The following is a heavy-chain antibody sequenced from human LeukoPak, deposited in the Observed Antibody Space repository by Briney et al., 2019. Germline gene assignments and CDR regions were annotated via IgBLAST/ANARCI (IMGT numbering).Heavy chain of an antibody. J-gene: IGHJ4*02. Sequence: GASVKLSCKASGYTFTSYAMHWVRQAPGQRREWMGWINAGNGNTKYSQKFQGRVTITRDTSASTAYMELSSLRSEDTAVYYCAREDIAVAADYWGQGTLVTVSP. V-gene: IGHV1-3*01. D-gene: IGHD6-19*01. CDR3: AREDIAVAADY. CDR1: GYTFTSYA. CDR2: INAGNGNT.